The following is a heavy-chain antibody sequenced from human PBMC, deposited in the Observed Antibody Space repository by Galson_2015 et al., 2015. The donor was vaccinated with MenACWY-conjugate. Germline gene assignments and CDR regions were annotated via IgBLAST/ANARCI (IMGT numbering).Heavy chain of an antibody. J-gene: IGHJ4*02. CDR1: GFTFSSYS. D-gene: IGHD2-8*01. Sequence: SLRLSCAASGFTFSSYSMNWVRQAPGKGLEWVSYISDSSRNINYADSVKGRFTISRDNAKNSVYLQMNSLRAEDTALYCCVRDVPFPVHWGQGTLVTVSS. CDR2: ISDSSRNI. CDR3: VRDVPFPVH. V-gene: IGHV3-21*05.